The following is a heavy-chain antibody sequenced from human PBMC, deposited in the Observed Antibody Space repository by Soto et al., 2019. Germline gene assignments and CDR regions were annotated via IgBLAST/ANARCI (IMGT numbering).Heavy chain of an antibody. Sequence: ASVKVACKASGGTFSSYAISWVRQAPGQGLEWMGGIIPIFGTANYAQKFQGRVTITADESTSTAYMELSSLRSEDTAVYYCASTDIVVVVAATGTQYAFDIWGQGTMVTVSS. V-gene: IGHV1-69*13. J-gene: IGHJ3*02. CDR1: GGTFSSYA. CDR2: IIPIFGTA. D-gene: IGHD2-15*01. CDR3: ASTDIVVVVAATGTQYAFDI.